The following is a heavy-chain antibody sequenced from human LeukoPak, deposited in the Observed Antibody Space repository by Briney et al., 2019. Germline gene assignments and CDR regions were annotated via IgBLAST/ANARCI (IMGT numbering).Heavy chain of an antibody. V-gene: IGHV4-34*01. CDR1: GGSFSEYY. CDR2: INHSGST. J-gene: IGHJ4*02. Sequence: SETLSLTCAVYGGSFSEYYWSWFRQPPGKGLEWIGEINHSGSTNYNPSLKSRVTISIDTSKNQFSLRLSSVTAADTAVYYCARGDYYDPSGYRNWGQGTLVTVSS. D-gene: IGHD3-22*01. CDR3: ARGDYYDPSGYRN.